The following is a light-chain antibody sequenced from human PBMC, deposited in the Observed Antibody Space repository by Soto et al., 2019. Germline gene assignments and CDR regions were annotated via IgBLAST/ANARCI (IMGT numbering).Light chain of an antibody. J-gene: IGLJ2*01. CDR1: TGAVTSGHS. CDR3: LVSCSGRVV. CDR2: DTR. V-gene: IGLV7-46*01. Sequence: QAVVTQEPSPTVSPGGTVTLTYGSTTGAVTSGHSPYWFQQKPGQAPRTVISDTRNKHSGTPAWFSGSLHGGKAALTLSGAQPEDEADSYCLVSCSGRVVFGGGTQLTVL.